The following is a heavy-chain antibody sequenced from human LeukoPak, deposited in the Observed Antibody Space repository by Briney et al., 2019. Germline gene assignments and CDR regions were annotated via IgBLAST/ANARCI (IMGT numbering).Heavy chain of an antibody. CDR1: GGSCSGYY. J-gene: IGHJ4*02. CDR2: INHSGST. V-gene: IGHV4-34*01. CDR3: ARGGIAAADYYFDY. D-gene: IGHD6-13*01. Sequence: SETLSLTCAVYGGSCSGYYWSWIRQPPGKGLEWIGEINHSGSTNYNPSLKSRVTISVDTSKNQFSLKLSSVTAADTAVYYCARGGIAAADYYFDYWGQGTLVTVSS.